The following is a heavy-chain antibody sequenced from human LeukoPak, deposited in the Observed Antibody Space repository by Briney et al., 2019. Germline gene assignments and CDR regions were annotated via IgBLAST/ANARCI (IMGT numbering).Heavy chain of an antibody. CDR2: ISYDGSNK. D-gene: IGHD3-10*01. Sequence: PGRSLRLSCAASGFTFSSYAMHWVRQAPGRGLEWVAVISYDGSNKYYADSVKGRFTISRDNSKNTLYLQMNSLRAEDTAVYHCARDPHYYGSGSYYNLNYFDYWGQGTLVTVSS. V-gene: IGHV3-30-3*01. CDR1: GFTFSSYA. CDR3: ARDPHYYGSGSYYNLNYFDY. J-gene: IGHJ4*02.